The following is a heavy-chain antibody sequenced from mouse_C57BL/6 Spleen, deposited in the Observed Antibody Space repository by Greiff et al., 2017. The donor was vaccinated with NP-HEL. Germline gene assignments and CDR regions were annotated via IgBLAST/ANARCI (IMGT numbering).Heavy chain of an antibody. CDR2: ISYDGSN. J-gene: IGHJ2*01. CDR1: GYSITSGYY. V-gene: IGHV3-6*01. Sequence: EVQLVESGPGLVKPSQSLSLTCSVTGYSITSGYYWNWIRQFPGNKLEWMGYISYDGSNNYNPSLKNRISITRDTSKNQFFLKLNSVTTEDTATYYCARYDYDFDYWGQGTTLTVSS. CDR3: ARYDYDFDY. D-gene: IGHD2-4*01.